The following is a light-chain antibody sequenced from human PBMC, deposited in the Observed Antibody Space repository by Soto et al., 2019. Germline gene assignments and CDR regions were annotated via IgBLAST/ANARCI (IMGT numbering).Light chain of an antibody. Sequence: VVTQPPSVSVSPGQTASITCSGDKLGDKYACWYQQKPGQSPVLVIYQDSKRPSGIPERFSGSNSGNTATLTISGTQAMDEADYYCQAWDSSTVVFGGGTQLTVL. CDR1: KLGDKY. V-gene: IGLV3-1*01. J-gene: IGLJ2*01. CDR3: QAWDSSTVV. CDR2: QDS.